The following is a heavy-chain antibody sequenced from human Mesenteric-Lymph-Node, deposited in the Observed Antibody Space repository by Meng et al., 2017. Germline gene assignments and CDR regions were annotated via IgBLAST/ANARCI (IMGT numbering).Heavy chain of an antibody. D-gene: IGHD3-22*01. CDR1: GGTFSSYA. J-gene: IGHJ4*02. CDR2: IIPIFGTA. CDR3: ARQIYDSSGYYYGPFDY. Sequence: QAQVGRWGVEVKEPGSSVKVSCKASGGTFSSYAISWVRQAPGQGLEWMGGIIPIFGTANYAQKFQGRVTITADKSTSTAYMELSSLRSEDTAVYYCARQIYDSSGYYYGPFDYWGQGTLVTVSS. V-gene: IGHV1-69*06.